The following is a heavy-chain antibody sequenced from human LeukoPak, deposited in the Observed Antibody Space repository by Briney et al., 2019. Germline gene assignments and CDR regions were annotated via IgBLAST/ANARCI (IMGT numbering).Heavy chain of an antibody. CDR1: GFTFSSYG. CDR2: ISYDGSNK. CDR3: AKGSTAYYYGMDV. D-gene: IGHD2-15*01. J-gene: IGHJ6*02. Sequence: GRSLRLSCAASGFTFSSYGMHWVRQAPGKGLEWVAVISYDGSNKYYADSVKGRFTISRDNSKNTLYLQMNSLRAEDTAVYYCAKGSTAYYYGMDVWGQGTTVTVSS. V-gene: IGHV3-30*18.